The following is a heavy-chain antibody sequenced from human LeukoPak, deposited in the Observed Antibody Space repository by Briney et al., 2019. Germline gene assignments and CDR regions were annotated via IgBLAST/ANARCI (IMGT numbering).Heavy chain of an antibody. J-gene: IGHJ5*02. CDR1: GGSIGSPNW. V-gene: IGHV4-4*02. CDR3: AGRHDSGPS. D-gene: IGHD4-17*01. Sequence: KTSATLSLTCAVSGGSIGSPNWWTWVRQPPGKGLEWIGEVSHVGSTNYNPSLKSRVTASLDKSNNQFSLRLTSVTAADTAVYYCAGRHDSGPSWGQGTLVTVSS. CDR2: VSHVGST.